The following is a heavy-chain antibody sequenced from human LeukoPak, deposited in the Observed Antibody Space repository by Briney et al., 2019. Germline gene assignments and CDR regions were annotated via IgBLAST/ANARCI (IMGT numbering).Heavy chain of an antibody. D-gene: IGHD6-19*01. CDR2: INHSGST. CDR1: GGSFSGDY. V-gene: IGHV4-34*01. J-gene: IGHJ3*02. Sequence: PSETLSLTCAVYGGSFSGDYWSWIRQPPGKGLEWIGEINHSGSTNYNPSLKSRVTISVDTSKNQFSLKLSSVTAADTAVYYCARGSSGWYPDAFDIWGQGTMVTVSS. CDR3: ARGSSGWYPDAFDI.